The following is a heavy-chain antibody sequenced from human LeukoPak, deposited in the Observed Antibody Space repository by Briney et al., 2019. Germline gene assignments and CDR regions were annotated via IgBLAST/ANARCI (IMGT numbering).Heavy chain of an antibody. Sequence: SETLSLTCAVYGGSFSGYSWSWIRQPPGKGLEWIGYIYHSGSTYYNPSLKSRVTISVDRSKNQFSLKLSSVTAADTAVYYCAREHDYGDLRGAFDIWGQGTMVTVSS. CDR2: IYHSGST. D-gene: IGHD4-17*01. CDR1: GGSFSGYS. CDR3: AREHDYGDLRGAFDI. J-gene: IGHJ3*02. V-gene: IGHV4-30-2*01.